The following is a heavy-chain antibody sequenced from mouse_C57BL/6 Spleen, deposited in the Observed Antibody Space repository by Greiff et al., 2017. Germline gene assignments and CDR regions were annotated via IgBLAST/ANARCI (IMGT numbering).Heavy chain of an antibody. CDR1: GFTFSSYA. CDR3: TRITTVEGGNYFDY. D-gene: IGHD1-1*01. CDR2: ISSGGDYI. Sequence: EVQVVESGEGLVKPGGSLKLSCAASGFTFSSYAMSWVRQTPEKRLEWVAYISSGGDYIYYADTVKGRFTISRDNARNTLYLQMSSLKSEDTAMYYCTRITTVEGGNYFDYWGQGTTLTVSS. V-gene: IGHV5-9-1*02. J-gene: IGHJ2*01.